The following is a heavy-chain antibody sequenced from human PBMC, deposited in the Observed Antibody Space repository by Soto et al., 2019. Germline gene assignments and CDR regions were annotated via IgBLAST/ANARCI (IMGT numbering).Heavy chain of an antibody. D-gene: IGHD2-15*01. J-gene: IGHJ4*02. CDR2: IDWDDDK. CDR3: ARILSSGGYFDY. V-gene: IGHV2-70*01. Sequence: XGPTPVNRTQTLTLTCTFSGFSLSTSGMCVSCIRQPPGKALEWLALIDWDDDKYYSTSLKTRLTISKDTSENQVVLTMTNMDPVDTATYYCARILSSGGYFDYWGQGTLVTVSS. CDR1: GFSLSTSGMC.